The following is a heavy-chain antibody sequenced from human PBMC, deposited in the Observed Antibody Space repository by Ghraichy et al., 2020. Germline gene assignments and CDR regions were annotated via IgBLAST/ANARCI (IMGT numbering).Heavy chain of an antibody. D-gene: IGHD2-15*01. CDR2: ISHDGSTT. J-gene: IGHJ4*02. Sequence: GGSLRLSCATSGFTFSEFAIHWVRQIPGKGLEWVAVISHDGSTTFKADSVRDRFTISRDRSRSTVDLQMNSLRPDDTAIYYCARDRGYCGGGSCWGLDYWGQGTLVSVSS. CDR3: ARDRGYCGGGSCWGLDY. V-gene: IGHV3-30*04. CDR1: GFTFSEFA.